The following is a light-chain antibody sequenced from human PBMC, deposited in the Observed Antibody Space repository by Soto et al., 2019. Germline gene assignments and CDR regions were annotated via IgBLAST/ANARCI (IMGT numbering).Light chain of an antibody. CDR2: DVS. Sequence: QSALTQPRSVSGSPGQSVTISCTGTSSDVGGYNYVSWYQQHPGKAPKLMIYDVSKRPSGVPDRFSGSKSGNTASLTISGLQAEDEADYYCCSYAGSNTFVVFGRGTKLTVL. V-gene: IGLV2-11*01. CDR1: SSDVGGYNY. J-gene: IGLJ2*01. CDR3: CSYAGSNTFVV.